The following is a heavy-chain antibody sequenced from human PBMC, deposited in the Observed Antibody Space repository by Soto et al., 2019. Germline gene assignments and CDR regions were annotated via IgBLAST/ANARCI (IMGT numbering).Heavy chain of an antibody. CDR2: AYYRSQWYY. Sequence: SQTLSLTCAISGDSVSSNSAAWNWIRQSPSRGLEWLGRAYYRSQWYYDSAVSVRSRITVIPDTSKNQFSLQLNSVTPEDTAVYYCTKHKGDSRTYNGMDGCGQGTTVTVSS. D-gene: IGHD2-21*02. V-gene: IGHV6-1*01. CDR3: TKHKGDSRTYNGMDG. CDR1: GDSVSSNSAA. J-gene: IGHJ6*02.